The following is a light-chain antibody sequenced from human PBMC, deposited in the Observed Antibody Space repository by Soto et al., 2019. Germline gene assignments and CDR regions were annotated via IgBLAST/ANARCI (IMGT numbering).Light chain of an antibody. CDR1: SSDVGGYNA. J-gene: IGLJ1*01. Sequence: QSALTQPASVSGSPGQSITISCTGTSSDVGGYNAVSWYQQHPGKAPRLMIYDVGNRPSGVSNRVSGSKSGDTASLTISGLQAEDEADYYCSSYPRSGAYVFGTGTKVTVL. CDR3: SSYPRSGAYV. V-gene: IGLV2-14*01. CDR2: DVG.